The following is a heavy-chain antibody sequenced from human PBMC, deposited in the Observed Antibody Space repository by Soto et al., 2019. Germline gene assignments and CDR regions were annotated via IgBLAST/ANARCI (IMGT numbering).Heavy chain of an antibody. CDR1: FGDYA. CDR2: IRSKAYGGTT. V-gene: IGHV3-49*04. CDR3: TREPITIFGVVTLYYYGMDV. Sequence: FGDYAMSWVRQAPGKGLEWAGFIRSKAYGGTTEYAASVKGRFTISRDDSKSIAYLQMNSLKTEDTAVYYCTREPITIFGVVTLYYYGMDVWGQGTTVTVSS. D-gene: IGHD3-3*01. J-gene: IGHJ6*02.